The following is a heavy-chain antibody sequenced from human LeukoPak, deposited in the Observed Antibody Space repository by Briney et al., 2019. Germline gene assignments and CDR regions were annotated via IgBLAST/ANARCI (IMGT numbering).Heavy chain of an antibody. CDR1: GFTFDDYG. Sequence: PGGSLRLSCAASGFTFDDYGMSWVRQAPGKGLEWVSAISGSGGSTYYADSVKGRFTISRDNSKNTLYLQMNSLRAEDTAVYYCAKKEFRGTFDYWGQGTLVTVSS. J-gene: IGHJ4*02. V-gene: IGHV3-23*01. CDR3: AKKEFRGTFDY. D-gene: IGHD3-10*01. CDR2: ISGSGGST.